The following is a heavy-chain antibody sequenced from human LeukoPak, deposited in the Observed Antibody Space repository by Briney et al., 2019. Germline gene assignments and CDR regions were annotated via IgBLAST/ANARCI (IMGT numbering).Heavy chain of an antibody. J-gene: IGHJ4*02. CDR2: ISAYNGNT. Sequence: ASVKVSCKASGYTFTSYGISWVRQAPGQGLEWMGWISAYNGNTNYAQKLQGRVTVTTDTSTSTAYMELRSLRSDDTAVYYCARDLRAELSHLSESDYWGQGTLVTVSS. CDR3: ARDLRAELSHLSESDY. CDR1: GYTFTSYG. V-gene: IGHV1-18*01. D-gene: IGHD2/OR15-2a*01.